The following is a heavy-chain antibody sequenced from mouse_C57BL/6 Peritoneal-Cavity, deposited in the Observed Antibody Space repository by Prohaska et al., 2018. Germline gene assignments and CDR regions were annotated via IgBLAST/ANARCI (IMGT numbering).Heavy chain of an antibody. D-gene: IGHD2-1*01. V-gene: IGHV1-26*01. Sequence: PGSSFKISCNASGYTFTDYYMNWVNQSHVKCLEWIGDINPNNGGTSYNQKFKGKATLTVDKSSSTAYMELRSLTSEDSAVYYCASDGNLDDYAMDYWGQGTSVAVSS. J-gene: IGHJ4*01. CDR1: GYTFTDYY. CDR3: ASDGNLDDYAMDY. CDR2: INPNNGGT.